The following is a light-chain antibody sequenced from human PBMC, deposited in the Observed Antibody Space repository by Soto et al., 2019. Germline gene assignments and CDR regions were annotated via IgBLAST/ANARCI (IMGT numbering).Light chain of an antibody. CDR1: SGSVSTNYY. V-gene: IGLV8-61*01. CDR3: VLYMGLGISV. J-gene: IGLJ2*01. CDR2: NTN. Sequence: QAVVTQEPSFSVSPGGTVTFTCGLSSGSVSTNYYPSWYQQTPGQAPRTLICNTNSRSSGVPDRFSGSILGNKAALTITGAQADDESDYYCVLYMGLGISVFGGGTQLTVL.